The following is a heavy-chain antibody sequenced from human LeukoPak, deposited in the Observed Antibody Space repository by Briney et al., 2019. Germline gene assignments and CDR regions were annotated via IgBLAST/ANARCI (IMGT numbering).Heavy chain of an antibody. CDR3: ARARAQCSGGSCYSLAWFDP. CDR1: GGTFSSYA. V-gene: IGHV1-69*05. J-gene: IGHJ5*02. D-gene: IGHD2-15*01. CDR2: IIPIFGTT. Sequence: SVKVSCKASGGTFSSYAISWVRQAPGQGLEWMGWIIPIFGTTNYAQKFQGRVTITTDESTSTAYMELSSLRSGDTAVYYCARARAQCSGGSCYSLAWFDPWGQGTLVTVSS.